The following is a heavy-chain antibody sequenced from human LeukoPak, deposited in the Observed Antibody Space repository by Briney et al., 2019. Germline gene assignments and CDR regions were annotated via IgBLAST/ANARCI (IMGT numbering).Heavy chain of an antibody. J-gene: IGHJ4*02. Sequence: PGGSLRLSCEASGFTFSSYAMSWVRQAPGKGLEWVSAISGSGGSTYYADSVKGRFTISRDNSKNTLYLQMNSLRAEDTAVYYCAKTYSYGYHYFDYWGQGTLVTVSS. D-gene: IGHD5-18*01. CDR3: AKTYSYGYHYFDY. V-gene: IGHV3-23*01. CDR2: ISGSGGST. CDR1: GFTFSSYA.